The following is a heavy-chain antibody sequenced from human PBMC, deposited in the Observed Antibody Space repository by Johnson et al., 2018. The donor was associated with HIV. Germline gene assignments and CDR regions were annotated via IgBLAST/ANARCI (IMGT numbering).Heavy chain of an antibody. CDR1: GFTFSDCY. D-gene: IGHD3-22*01. CDR3: ARGYYYDSSGSTAGAFDI. V-gene: IGHV3-11*04. J-gene: IGHJ3*02. Sequence: QVQLVESGGDSVKPGGSLRLSCAASGFTFSDCYMRWIRQAPGKTLEWVSYISSSGSTIYYADSVKGRFTISRDNAKNSLYLQMNSLRAEDTAVYYCARGYYYDSSGSTAGAFDIWGQGTMVTVSS. CDR2: ISSSGSTI.